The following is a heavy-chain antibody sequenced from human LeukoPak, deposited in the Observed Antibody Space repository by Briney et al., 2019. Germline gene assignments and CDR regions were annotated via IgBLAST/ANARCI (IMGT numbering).Heavy chain of an antibody. CDR1: GFTFDDYT. CDR3: AKDIYYRDSSGLQS. D-gene: IGHD3-22*01. CDR2: ISWDGGST. V-gene: IGHV3-43*01. J-gene: IGHJ3*01. Sequence: PGGSLRLSCAASGFTFDDYTMHWVRQAPGKGLEWVSLISWDGGSTYYADSVRGRFTISRDNSKNSLYLQMNSLRTEDTALYYCAKDIYYRDSSGLQSWGQGTMVTVSS.